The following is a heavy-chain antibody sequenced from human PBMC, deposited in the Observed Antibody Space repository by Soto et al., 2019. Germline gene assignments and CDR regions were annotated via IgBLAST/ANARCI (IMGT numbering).Heavy chain of an antibody. CDR2: IIPIFGTA. D-gene: IGHD6-6*01. CDR1: GGTFSSYA. Sequence: SVKVSCKASGGTFSSYAIGWVRQAPGQGLEWMGGIIPIFGTANYAQKFQGRVTITGDTSASTAYMELSSLRSEDTAVYYCARDGYESGGSSLVGNWFDPWGQGTLVTVSS. J-gene: IGHJ5*02. V-gene: IGHV1-69*06. CDR3: ARDGYESGGSSLVGNWFDP.